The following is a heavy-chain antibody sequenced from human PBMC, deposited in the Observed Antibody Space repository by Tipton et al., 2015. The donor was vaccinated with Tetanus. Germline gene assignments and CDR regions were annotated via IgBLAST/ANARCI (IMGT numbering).Heavy chain of an antibody. CDR1: GFSVSSNY. CDR2: IYSGGST. V-gene: IGHV3-53*01. CDR3: ARDSVYYDSSGPLAFDY. J-gene: IGHJ4*02. D-gene: IGHD3-22*01. Sequence: GSLRLSCAASGFSVSSNYMSWVRQAPGKGLEWVSVIYSGGSTYYADSVKGRFTISRDNSKNTLYLQMNSLRAEDTAVYYCARDSVYYDSSGPLAFDYWGQGTLVTVSS.